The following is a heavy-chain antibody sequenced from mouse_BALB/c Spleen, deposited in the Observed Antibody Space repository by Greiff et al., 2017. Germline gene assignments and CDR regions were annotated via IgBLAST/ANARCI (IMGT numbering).Heavy chain of an antibody. J-gene: IGHJ4*01. V-gene: IGHV1-69*02. D-gene: IGHD1-1*01. CDR1: GYTFTSYW. CDR3: TRSPITTVVADYAMDY. CDR2: IYPSDSYT. Sequence: QVQLQQPGAELVRPGASVKLSCKASGYTFTSYWINWVKQRPGQGLECIGNIYPSDSYTNYNQKFKDKATLTVDKSSSTAYMQLSSPTSEDSAVYYCTRSPITTVVADYAMDYWGQGTSVTVSS.